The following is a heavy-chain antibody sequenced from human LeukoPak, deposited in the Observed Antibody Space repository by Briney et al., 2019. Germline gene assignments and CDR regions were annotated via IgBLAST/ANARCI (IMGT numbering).Heavy chain of an antibody. CDR1: GDSIISNIYW. Sequence: SETLSLTCTVSGDSIISNIYWWDWVRLPPGKGLEWIGATFYTGRTFYSPSLKSRVTISVDTSKNQFSLDLSSAAAADTAVYYCARRRHNFDFYDVWGQGTRVTVSS. CDR3: ARRRHNFDFYDV. J-gene: IGHJ3*01. V-gene: IGHV4-39*01. CDR2: TFYTGRT. D-gene: IGHD3/OR15-3a*01.